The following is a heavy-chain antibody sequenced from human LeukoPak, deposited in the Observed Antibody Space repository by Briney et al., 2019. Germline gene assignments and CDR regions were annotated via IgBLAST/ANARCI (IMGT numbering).Heavy chain of an antibody. J-gene: IGHJ4*02. CDR3: ASYLSGYSGYEPFDY. D-gene: IGHD5-12*01. V-gene: IGHV4-4*02. CDR1: GGSISSSNW. CDR2: IYHSGST. Sequence: SGTLSLTCAVSGGSISSSNWWSWVRQPPGKGLEWIGEIYHSGSTNYNPSLKSRVTISVDKSKNQFSLKLSSVTAADTAVYYCASYLSGYSGYEPFDYWGQGTLVTVSS.